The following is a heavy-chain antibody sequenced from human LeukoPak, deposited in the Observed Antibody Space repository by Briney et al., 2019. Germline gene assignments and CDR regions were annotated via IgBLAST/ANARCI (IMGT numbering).Heavy chain of an antibody. Sequence: PGGSLRLSCAASGFTFSSYSMNWVRQAPGKGLVWVSRINSDGSSTSYADSVKGRFTISRDNAKNTLYLQMNSLRAEDTAVYYCAREGWELLRIYVGWGQGTLVTVSS. CDR2: INSDGSST. CDR1: GFTFSSYS. D-gene: IGHD1-26*01. V-gene: IGHV3-74*01. CDR3: AREGWELLRIYVG. J-gene: IGHJ4*02.